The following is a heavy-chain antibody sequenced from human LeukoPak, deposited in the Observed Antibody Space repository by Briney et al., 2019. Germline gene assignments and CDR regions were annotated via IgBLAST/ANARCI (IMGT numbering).Heavy chain of an antibody. CDR1: GFTLSSYS. V-gene: IGHV3-21*01. CDR2: ISSSGGYL. D-gene: IGHD6-13*01. CDR3: ARGAAAGIFDY. Sequence: PGGSLRLSCAASGFTLSSYSMNWVRQAPGKGLEWVSSISSSGGYLYYADSVRGRFTISRDNAKSSLYLQMSSLRAEDTAVYYCARGAAAGIFDYWGQGTLVTVSS. J-gene: IGHJ4*02.